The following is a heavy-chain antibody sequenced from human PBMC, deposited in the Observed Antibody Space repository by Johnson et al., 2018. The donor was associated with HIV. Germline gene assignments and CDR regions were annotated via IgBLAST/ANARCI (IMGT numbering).Heavy chain of an antibody. CDR2: ISYDGSNK. CDR1: GFTFNSYA. Sequence: QVQLVESGGGVVQPGRSLRLSCAASGFTFNSYAMHWVRQAPGKGLEWVAVISYDGSNKYYADSVRGRFTISRANSRNTVSLQMIILRPKDTAMYYCASGVTARAPLLIWGQGTMVTVSS. J-gene: IGHJ3*02. V-gene: IGHV3-30*14. CDR3: ASGVTARAPLLI. D-gene: IGHD6-6*01.